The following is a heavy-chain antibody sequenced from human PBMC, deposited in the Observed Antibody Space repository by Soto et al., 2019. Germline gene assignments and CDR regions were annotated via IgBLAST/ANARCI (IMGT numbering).Heavy chain of an antibody. Sequence: QVQLVESRGGVVQPGRSLRLSCAASGFIFSSYAMHWVRQAPGMGLEWVAVISYDGSNKYYADSVKGRFTISRDNSKNTLYLQMNSLRAEDTAVYYCAREGRIAVGFDYWGQGTLVTVSS. CDR1: GFIFSSYA. CDR2: ISYDGSNK. D-gene: IGHD6-19*01. CDR3: AREGRIAVGFDY. V-gene: IGHV3-30-3*01. J-gene: IGHJ4*02.